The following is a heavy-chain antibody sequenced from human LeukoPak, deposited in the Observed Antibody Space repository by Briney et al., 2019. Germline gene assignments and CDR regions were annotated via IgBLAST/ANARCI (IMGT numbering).Heavy chain of an antibody. CDR1: GFTFSSYS. D-gene: IGHD4-17*01. CDR3: AKDRYGDYAYVVTALLPTFDY. V-gene: IGHV3-48*01. Sequence: PGGSLRLSCAASGFTFSSYSMNWVRQAPGKGLEWVSYISSSSSTMYYADSVKGRFTISRDNSKNTLYLQMNSLRAEDTAVYYCAKDRYGDYAYVVTALLPTFDYWGQGTLVTVSS. J-gene: IGHJ4*02. CDR2: ISSSSSTM.